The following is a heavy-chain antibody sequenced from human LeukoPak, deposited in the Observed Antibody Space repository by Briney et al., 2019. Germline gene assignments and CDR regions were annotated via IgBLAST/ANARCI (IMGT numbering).Heavy chain of an antibody. D-gene: IGHD3-16*01. CDR1: GFTFSNYW. CDR2: IRHDAGVT. V-gene: IGHV3-74*01. J-gene: IGHJ4*02. Sequence: GGSLRLSCAASGFTFSNYWMHWVRQAPGKGLVWVSCIRHDAGVTTYADSVKGRFTISRDNAKNTLYLQMNSLRAEDTAVYYCAKDRGRGKFDYWGQGTLVTVSS. CDR3: AKDRGRGKFDY.